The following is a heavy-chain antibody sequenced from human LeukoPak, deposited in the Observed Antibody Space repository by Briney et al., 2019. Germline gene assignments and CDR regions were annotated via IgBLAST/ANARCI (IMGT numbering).Heavy chain of an antibody. J-gene: IGHJ4*02. D-gene: IGHD6-19*01. CDR3: AKEYSSGWSDY. Sequence: GGSLRLSCAASGFTFSSYGMHWVRRAPGKGLEWVALISYDGSNQYYADSVKGRFPISRDNSKNTLYLQMNSLRVEDTAVYYCAKEYSSGWSDYWGQGTLVTVSS. V-gene: IGHV3-30*18. CDR2: ISYDGSNQ. CDR1: GFTFSSYG.